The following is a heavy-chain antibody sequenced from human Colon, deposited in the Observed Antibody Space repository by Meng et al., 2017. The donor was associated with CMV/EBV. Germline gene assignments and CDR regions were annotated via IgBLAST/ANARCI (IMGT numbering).Heavy chain of an antibody. CDR1: YPCRQYG. V-gene: IGHV1-18*01. Sequence: YPCRQYGFTGVGQAPGQGLEGIGGVSAFNGDTNYAQTVQDRVTMTTDTSTTTAYMEVRSLTSDDTAVYYCARGGEGRRIGTKGQYPGHYWGQGTLVTVSS. CDR3: ARGGEGRRIGTKGQYPGHY. D-gene: IGHD1-7*01. CDR2: VSAFNGDT. J-gene: IGHJ4*02.